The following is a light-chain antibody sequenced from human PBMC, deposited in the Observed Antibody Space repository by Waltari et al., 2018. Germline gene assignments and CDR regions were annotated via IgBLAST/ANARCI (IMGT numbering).Light chain of an antibody. J-gene: IGKJ1*01. V-gene: IGKV3D-15*01. CDR3: HQYNDFWT. CDR2: GAY. Sequence: EIVMTPSPATLSFSPGDTPTLSFRASQSVGNDLAWYQQKAGQAPKLLVHGAYFRATGIPDRFSGSGSGTDFTLTISSLEAEDVAVYHCHQYNDFWTFGQGTKVEIK. CDR1: QSVGND.